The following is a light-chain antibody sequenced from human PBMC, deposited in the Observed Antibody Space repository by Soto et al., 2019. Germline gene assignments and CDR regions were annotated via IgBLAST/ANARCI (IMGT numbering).Light chain of an antibody. CDR1: QRISTY. CDR2: DAS. V-gene: IGKV1-5*01. CDR3: QQYNSYSWT. J-gene: IGKJ1*01. Sequence: DLQMTQSRSSLSASVGYRFTITCRASQRISTYLNWYQQKQGKAPKLLIYDASNLQSGVPSRFSGSGYGTEFNLTISSLQPDDFATYYRQQYNSYSWTFGQGTKVDIK.